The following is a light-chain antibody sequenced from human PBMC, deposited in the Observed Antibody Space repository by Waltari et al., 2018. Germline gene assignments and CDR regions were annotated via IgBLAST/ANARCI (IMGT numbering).Light chain of an antibody. Sequence: QSALTQPASVSGSPGQSITISCTGTSNNVGSYDLVSWYQFRPGEVPKLLIYEVIKRSSWVSYRSSGSKADNTASLTISRLQAEDEAAYYCCSYAASAPTLVFGGGTNLTVL. V-gene: IGLV2-23*02. CDR3: CSYAASAPTLV. CDR1: SNNVGSYDL. J-gene: IGLJ3*02. CDR2: EVI.